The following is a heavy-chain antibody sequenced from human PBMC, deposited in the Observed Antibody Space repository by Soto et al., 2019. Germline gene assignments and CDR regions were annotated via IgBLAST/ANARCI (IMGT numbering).Heavy chain of an antibody. CDR2: ISAYNGNT. CDR1: GYTFTSYG. J-gene: IGHJ3*02. Sequence: ASAKVSCKASGYTFTSYGISWVRQAPGQGLEWMGWISAYNGNTNYAQKLQGRVTMTTDTSTSTAYMELRSLRSDDTAVYYCARDREYYDSSGYPDAFDIWGQGTMVTVSS. CDR3: ARDREYYDSSGYPDAFDI. V-gene: IGHV1-18*04. D-gene: IGHD3-22*01.